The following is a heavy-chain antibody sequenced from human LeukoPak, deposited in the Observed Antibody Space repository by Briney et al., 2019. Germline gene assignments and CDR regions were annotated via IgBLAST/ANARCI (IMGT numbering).Heavy chain of an antibody. CDR2: INHSGTT. V-gene: IGHV4-34*01. D-gene: IGHD3-22*01. J-gene: IGHJ5*02. Sequence: SETPSLTCAVYGGSFSGYYWSWIRQPPGKGLEWIGEINHSGTTNYNPSLKSRVTISVDTSKNQFSLKLSSVTAADTAVYYCAREGLIMDDYYDSSGSLEWWFDPWGQGTLVTVSS. CDR1: GGSFSGYY. CDR3: AREGLIMDDYYDSSGSLEWWFDP.